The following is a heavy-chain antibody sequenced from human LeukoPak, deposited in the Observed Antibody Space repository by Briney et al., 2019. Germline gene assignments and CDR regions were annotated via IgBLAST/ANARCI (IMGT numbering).Heavy chain of an antibody. Sequence: SETLALTCTVSCGSISSSSYYWGWVRPPPGKGLEGIGSIYYSGTTYYNPSLKSRVTISVDTSKNQFSLKLSSVTAADTAVYYCAREGSYLGPVDYWGQGTLVTVSS. D-gene: IGHD3-10*01. CDR2: IYYSGTT. CDR3: AREGSYLGPVDY. CDR1: CGSISSSSYY. V-gene: IGHV4-39*01. J-gene: IGHJ4*02.